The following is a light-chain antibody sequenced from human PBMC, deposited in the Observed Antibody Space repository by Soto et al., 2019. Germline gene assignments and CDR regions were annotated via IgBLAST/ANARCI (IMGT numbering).Light chain of an antibody. CDR1: QTFSSW. Sequence: DIQMTQSPSTLPGSVGTRVTTPSRASQTFSSWLAWYQQKPGKAPKLLIYKASTVKSGVPSRFSGSGSGTEFTLTISSLQPDDFATYYCQHYNSCSEAFGQGTKVDI. J-gene: IGKJ1*01. CDR3: QHYNSCSEA. V-gene: IGKV1-5*03. CDR2: KAS.